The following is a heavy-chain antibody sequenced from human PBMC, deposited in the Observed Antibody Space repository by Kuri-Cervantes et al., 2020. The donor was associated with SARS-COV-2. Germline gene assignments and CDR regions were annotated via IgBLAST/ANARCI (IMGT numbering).Heavy chain of an antibody. CDR1: GFTFSSYG. V-gene: IGHV3-30*18. D-gene: IGHD5-18*01. CDR2: ISYDGSNK. CDR3: AKGGYSYGYTGHFDY. Sequence: GESLKISCAASGFTFSSYGMHWVRQAPGKGLEWVAVISYDGSNKYYADSVKGRFPISRDNSKNTLYLQMNSLRAEDTAVYYCAKGGYSYGYTGHFDYWGQGTLVTVSS. J-gene: IGHJ4*02.